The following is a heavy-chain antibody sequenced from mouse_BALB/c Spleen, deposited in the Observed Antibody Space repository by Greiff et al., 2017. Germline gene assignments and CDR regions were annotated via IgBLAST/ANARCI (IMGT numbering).Heavy chain of an antibody. Sequence: EVKLVESGPGLVKPSQSLSLTCTVTGYSITSDYAWNWIRQFPGNKLEWMGYISYSGSTSYNPSLKSRISITRDTSKNQFFLQLNSVTTEDTATYYCARGDGPPWFAYWGQGTLVTVSA. J-gene: IGHJ3*01. CDR1: GYSITSDYA. V-gene: IGHV3-2*02. D-gene: IGHD2-3*01. CDR3: ARGDGPPWFAY. CDR2: ISYSGST.